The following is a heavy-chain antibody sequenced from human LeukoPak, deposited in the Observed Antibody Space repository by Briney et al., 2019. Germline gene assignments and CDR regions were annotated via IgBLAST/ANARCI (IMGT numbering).Heavy chain of an antibody. CDR2: INHSGST. Sequence: PSETLSLTCAVYGGSFSGYYWSWIRQPPGKGLEWIGEINHSGSTNYNPSLKSRVTISVDTSKNQFSLKLSSVTAADTAVYYCARGRGQWLVHPLHYWGQGTLVTVSS. J-gene: IGHJ4*01. V-gene: IGHV4-34*01. CDR3: ARGRGQWLVHPLHY. CDR1: GGSFSGYY. D-gene: IGHD6-19*01.